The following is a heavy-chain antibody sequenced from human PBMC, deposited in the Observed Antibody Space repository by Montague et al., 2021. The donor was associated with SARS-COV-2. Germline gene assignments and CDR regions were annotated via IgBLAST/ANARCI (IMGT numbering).Heavy chain of an antibody. CDR2: INHNGSA. D-gene: IGHD3-10*01. Sequence: SETLSLTCAVSGGSFSGYYWSWIRQPPGKGLEWIGEINHNGSANYNPSLKSRVTISVDTSKNQFSLKLSSVTAADTAVYYCVRVRYYGSGTSLGMDVWGQGTTVTVSS. V-gene: IGHV4-34*01. CDR3: VRVRYYGSGTSLGMDV. J-gene: IGHJ6*02. CDR1: GGSFSGYY.